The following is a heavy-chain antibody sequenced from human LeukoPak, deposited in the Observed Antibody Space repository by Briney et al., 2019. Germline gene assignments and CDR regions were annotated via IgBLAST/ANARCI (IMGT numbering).Heavy chain of an antibody. CDR3: ARHTTGYNSPRDSFNI. CDR2: ISPSGAST. Sequence: ASVKVSCKASGYTFTNYYMHWVRQAPGPGLEWMGMISPSGASTSYAQKFQGRVTMTRDVSTSTVYMELSSLRSEDTAVYYCARHTTGYNSPRDSFNIWGQGTMVTVSS. CDR1: GYTFTNYY. J-gene: IGHJ3*02. V-gene: IGHV1-46*01. D-gene: IGHD1-1*01.